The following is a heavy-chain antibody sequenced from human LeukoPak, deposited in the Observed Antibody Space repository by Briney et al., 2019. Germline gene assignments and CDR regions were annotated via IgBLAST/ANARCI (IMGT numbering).Heavy chain of an antibody. CDR2: ISSSGTTI. J-gene: IGHJ3*02. D-gene: IGHD2-21*02. CDR1: GFTFSDYY. Sequence: GGSLRLSCAASGFTFSDYYMSWIRQGPGKGLEWVSYISSSGTTIFYADSVKGRFTISRDNVKNSLYLQMNSLRAEDTAMYYCAMTYCGGDCMPYAFDIWGQGTMVTVSS. CDR3: AMTYCGGDCMPYAFDI. V-gene: IGHV3-11*01.